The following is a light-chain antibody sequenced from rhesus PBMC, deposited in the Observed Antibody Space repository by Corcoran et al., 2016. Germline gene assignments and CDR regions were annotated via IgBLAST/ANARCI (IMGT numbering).Light chain of an antibody. Sequence: QAGLTQPPSVYKGLRQTATLTCTGNSNNVGNQGAAWLQQHQGHPPKLLSYRNNNRPSGISERFSASRSGNTASLTITGLQPEDEADYYCSAWDSSLSADVFGSGTKLTVL. CDR1: SNNVGNQG. J-gene: IGLJ6*01. V-gene: IGLV10-114*01. CDR3: SAWDSSLSADV. CDR2: RNN.